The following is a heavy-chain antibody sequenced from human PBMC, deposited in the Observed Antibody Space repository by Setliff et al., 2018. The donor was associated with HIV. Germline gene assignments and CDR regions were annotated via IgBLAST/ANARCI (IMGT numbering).Heavy chain of an antibody. CDR2: INHSGST. CDR3: ARGESTTWDLAEYFQH. V-gene: IGHV4-34*01. D-gene: IGHD2-2*01. CDR1: GGSFSGYY. Sequence: SETLSLTCAVYGGSFSGYYWSWIRQPPGKGLEWIGEINHSGSTNYNPSLKSRVTISVDTSKNQFSLKLGFVTAADTAVYYCARGESTTWDLAEYFQHWGHGTLVTVSS. J-gene: IGHJ1*01.